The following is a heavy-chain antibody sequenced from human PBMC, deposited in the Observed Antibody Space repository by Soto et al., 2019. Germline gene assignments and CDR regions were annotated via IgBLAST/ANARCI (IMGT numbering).Heavy chain of an antibody. Sequence: GASVKVSCKASGGGNLRDYRTTWVRRAPGQGLEWMGGIIPKLGSANYAQKFQGRVTITADESTNSVYMELRSLRAEDTAVYYCAKVVLVVVPAAPTFDYWGQGTLVTVSS. D-gene: IGHD2-2*01. CDR3: AKVVLVVVPAAPTFDY. V-gene: IGHV1-69*13. CDR1: GGGNLRDYR. CDR2: IIPKLGSA. J-gene: IGHJ4*02.